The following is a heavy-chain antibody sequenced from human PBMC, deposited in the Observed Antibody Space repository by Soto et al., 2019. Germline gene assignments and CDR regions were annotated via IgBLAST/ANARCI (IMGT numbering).Heavy chain of an antibody. CDR2: ISAYNGNT. CDR1: GYTFTSYG. D-gene: IGHD3-3*01. V-gene: IGHV1-18*01. Sequence: ASVKVSCKASGYTFTSYGISWVRQAPGQGLEWMGWISAYNGNTNYAQKLQGRVTMTTDTSTSTAYMELRSLRSDDTAVYYCVRALVDFWSGYPVSRMDGWGKGTTVPVSS. CDR3: VRALVDFWSGYPVSRMDG. J-gene: IGHJ6*03.